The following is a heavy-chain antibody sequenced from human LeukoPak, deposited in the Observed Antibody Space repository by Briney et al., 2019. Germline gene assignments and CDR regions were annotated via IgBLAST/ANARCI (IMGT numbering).Heavy chain of an antibody. CDR3: ARRYHDYSGYSRQFAY. V-gene: IGHV5-51*01. CDR2: IYPGDSDT. J-gene: IGHJ4*02. D-gene: IGHD3-22*01. Sequence: GESLKISCEGSGYSFNTYWIGWVRQMPGKGLEWMGSIYPGDSDTRYSPYFQGQVTISADKSISSAYLQWNSLKTSDTAMYYCARRYHDYSGYSRQFAYWGQGTLVTVSS. CDR1: GYSFNTYW.